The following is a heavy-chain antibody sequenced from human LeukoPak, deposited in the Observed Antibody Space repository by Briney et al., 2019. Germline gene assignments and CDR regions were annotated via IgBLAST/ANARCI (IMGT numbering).Heavy chain of an antibody. V-gene: IGHV3-23*01. J-gene: IGHJ4*02. CDR1: GFTFSSYA. D-gene: IGHD4-11*01. Sequence: GGSLRLSCAASGFTFSSYAMRWVRQAPGKGLEWVSSITGSGDTTYYADSVKGRFATSRDNSKNTLYLQMNSLRAEDTAVYYCADSNYWYPVDYWGQGTLVTVSS. CDR3: ADSNYWYPVDY. CDR2: ITGSGDTT.